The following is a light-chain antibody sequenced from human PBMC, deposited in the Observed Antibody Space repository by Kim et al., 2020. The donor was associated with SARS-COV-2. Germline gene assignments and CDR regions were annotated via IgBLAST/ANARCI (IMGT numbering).Light chain of an antibody. J-gene: IGLJ2*01. CDR3: QSYDSSNHKV. CDR1: SGSIASNY. Sequence: NFMLTQPHSVSESPGKTVTISCTRSSGSIASNYVQWYQQRPGSAPTTVTYEDNQRPSGVPDRFSGSIDSSSNSASLTISGLKTEDEADYYCQSYDSSNHKVFGGGTQLTVL. V-gene: IGLV6-57*04. CDR2: EDN.